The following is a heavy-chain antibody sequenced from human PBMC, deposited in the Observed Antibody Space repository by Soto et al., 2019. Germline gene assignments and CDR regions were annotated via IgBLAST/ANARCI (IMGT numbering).Heavy chain of an antibody. D-gene: IGHD7-27*01. CDR2: IWPRDSDT. V-gene: IGHV5-51*01. CDR3: ARRLGQGWFDL. J-gene: IGHJ5*02. Sequence: PGESLKISCKGSGYSFSDNWMGWVRQTPGKGLGWMGIIWPRDSDTRYSPSFQGQVTISADRSSSTAYLQWSSLKASDSGMYYCARRLGQGWFDLWGQGTLVTVSS. CDR1: GYSFSDNW.